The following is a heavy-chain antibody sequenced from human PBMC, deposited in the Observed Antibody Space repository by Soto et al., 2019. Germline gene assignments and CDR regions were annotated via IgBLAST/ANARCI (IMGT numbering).Heavy chain of an antibody. CDR1: GYTFTSYA. CDR2: INAGNGNT. D-gene: IGHD1-26*01. V-gene: IGHV1-3*01. J-gene: IGHJ4*02. Sequence: QVQLVQSGAEVKKPGASVKVSCKASGYTFTSYAMHWGRQAPGQRLEWMGWINAGNGNTKYSQKFQGRVTIIRDTSASTAYMELRSLRSEDTAVYYCARGASPLIDYWGQGTLVTVSS. CDR3: ARGASPLIDY.